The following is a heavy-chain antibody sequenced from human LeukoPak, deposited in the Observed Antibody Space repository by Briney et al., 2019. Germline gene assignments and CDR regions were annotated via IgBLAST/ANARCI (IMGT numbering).Heavy chain of an antibody. Sequence: GGSLRLSCVASGFTFSTYGMSWVRQAPGKGLEWVSAISSSGGSTYYANSVKGRFTISRDNSKNTLYLQMKSFRAEATAVYYCAKDGGEYYDILTGYYPRLYYMDVWGKGTTVTISS. J-gene: IGHJ6*03. D-gene: IGHD3-9*01. V-gene: IGHV3-23*01. CDR1: GFTFSTYG. CDR3: AKDGGEYYDILTGYYPRLYYMDV. CDR2: ISSSGGST.